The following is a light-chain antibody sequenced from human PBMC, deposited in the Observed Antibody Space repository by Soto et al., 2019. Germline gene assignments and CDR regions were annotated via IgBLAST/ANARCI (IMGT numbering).Light chain of an antibody. J-gene: IGKJ1*01. CDR3: QHYNSYSEA. CDR1: QGINNY. CDR2: GAS. Sequence: DIQMTQSTYSLYASVGDRVTITCRASQGINNYLAWFQVKPGKAPKSLIYGASSLHSGVPSKFGGSGSGTDFTLTIDSLQPEDFATYYCQHYNSYSEAFGQGTNVDI. V-gene: IGKV1-16*02.